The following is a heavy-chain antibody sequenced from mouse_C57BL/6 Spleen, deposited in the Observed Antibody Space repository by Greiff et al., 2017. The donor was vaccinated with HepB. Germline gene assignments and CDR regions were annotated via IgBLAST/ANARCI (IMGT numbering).Heavy chain of an antibody. Sequence: VQLKESGPELVKPGASVKMSCKASGYTFTDYNMHWVKQSHGKSLEWIGYINPNNGGTSYNQKFKGKATLTVNKSSSTAYMELRSLTSEDSAVYYCARNPLRRYAMDYWGQGTSVTVSS. V-gene: IGHV1-22*01. CDR2: INPNNGGT. D-gene: IGHD2-12*01. CDR1: GYTFTDYN. J-gene: IGHJ4*01. CDR3: ARNPLRRYAMDY.